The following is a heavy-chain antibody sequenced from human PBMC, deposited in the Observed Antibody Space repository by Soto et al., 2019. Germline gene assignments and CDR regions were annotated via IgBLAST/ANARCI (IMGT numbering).Heavy chain of an antibody. CDR2: INHSGST. V-gene: IGHV4-34*01. Sequence: PSETLSLTCAVYGGSLSGYYWSWIRQPPGMGLEWIGEINHSGSTNYNPSLKSRVTITVDTSKNQISLRLSSVTAADKAVYYCTRGRNYDILTGYSLASNDAFDIWGQGTMVT. CDR3: TRGRNYDILTGYSLASNDAFDI. J-gene: IGHJ3*02. D-gene: IGHD3-9*01. CDR1: GGSLSGYY.